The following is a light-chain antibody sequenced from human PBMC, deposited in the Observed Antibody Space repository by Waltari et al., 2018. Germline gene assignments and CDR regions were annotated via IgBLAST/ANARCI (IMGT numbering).Light chain of an antibody. V-gene: IGKV1-39*01. CDR3: QQSYSVPRGGFA. CDR1: QSIANY. Sequence: DIQMTQSPSSLSASVGGRISITCRASQSIANYLNWYQQKPGKAPDLLIYDASYLFSGVPSRFRCSGSGTDFTLTIDSLQPEDFATYYCQQSYSVPRGGFAFGPGTKVDIK. CDR2: DAS. J-gene: IGKJ3*01.